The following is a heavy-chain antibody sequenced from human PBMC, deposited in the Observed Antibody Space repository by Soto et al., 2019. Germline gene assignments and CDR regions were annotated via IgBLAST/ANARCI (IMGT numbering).Heavy chain of an antibody. J-gene: IGHJ4*02. CDR2: IHYSGAT. CDR3: ARYYYCSGSLLVRYFDN. Sequence: QVQLQESGPGLVKTSETLSLTCTVSRGSINSDIYNWGWTRQPPEKGLEWIGNIHYSGATNYDPSLRSRASMSADTSKNQFPLNLASVTAADTAVYYCARYYYCSGSLLVRYFDNWGQGNLVTVSS. V-gene: IGHV4-39*01. CDR1: RGSINSDIYN. D-gene: IGHD3-10*01.